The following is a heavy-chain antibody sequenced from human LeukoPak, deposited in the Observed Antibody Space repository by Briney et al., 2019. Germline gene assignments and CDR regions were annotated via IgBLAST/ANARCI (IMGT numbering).Heavy chain of an antibody. V-gene: IGHV4-59*01. CDR2: IHYSGNT. CDR1: GGSISNYY. J-gene: IGHJ6*03. D-gene: IGHD3-10*01. CDR3: ARDRRVDYGSGTLNYHYYYMDV. Sequence: SETLSLTCTVSGGSISNYYWSWIRQPPGKGLEWIGHIHYSGNTNYNPALKSRVTISLDTSKNQFSLKVNSVTAADTAVYYCARDRRVDYGSGTLNYHYYYMDVWGKGTTVTVSS.